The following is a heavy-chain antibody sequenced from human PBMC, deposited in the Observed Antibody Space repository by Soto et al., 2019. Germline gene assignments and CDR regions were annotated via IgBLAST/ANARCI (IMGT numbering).Heavy chain of an antibody. CDR2: IYYSGST. J-gene: IGHJ4*02. CDR1: GGSISSYY. CDR3: ARQVPAVPGIAVPGGIDY. V-gene: IGHV4-59*08. Sequence: SETLCLTCTVSGGSISSYYGSWIRQPPGKGLEWIGYIYYSGSTNYNPSLKSRVTISVDTSKNQFSLKLSSVTAADTAVYYCARQVPAVPGIAVPGGIDYWGQGTLVTVSS. D-gene: IGHD6-19*01.